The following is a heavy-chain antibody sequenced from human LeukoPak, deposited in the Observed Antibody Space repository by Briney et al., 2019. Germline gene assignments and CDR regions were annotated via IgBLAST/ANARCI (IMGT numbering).Heavy chain of an antibody. J-gene: IGHJ3*02. CDR2: INPNSGGT. CDR1: GYTFTGYY. CDR3: ARDWSYSGAFDI. D-gene: IGHD1-26*01. Sequence: ASVTVSCKASGYTFTGYYMHWVRQAPGQGLEWMGWINPNSGGTNYAQKFQGRVTMTRDTSISTAYMELSRLRSDDTAVYYCARDWSYSGAFDIWGQGTMVTVSS. V-gene: IGHV1-2*02.